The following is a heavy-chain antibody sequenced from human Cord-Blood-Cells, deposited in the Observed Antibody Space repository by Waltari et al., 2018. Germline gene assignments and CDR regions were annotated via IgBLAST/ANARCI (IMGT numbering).Heavy chain of an antibody. Sequence: QVQLQESGPGLVKPSQTLSLTCTVSGGSISSGDYHWSWIRPPPGKGLEWIGYIYYSGSTYYNPSLKSRVTISVDTSKNQFSLKLSSVTAADTAVYYCARALPRSSSWYWDYYYYGMDVWGQGTTVTVSS. CDR3: ARALPRSSSWYWDYYYYGMDV. J-gene: IGHJ6*02. CDR1: GGSISSGDYH. D-gene: IGHD6-13*01. CDR2: IYYSGST. V-gene: IGHV4-30-4*08.